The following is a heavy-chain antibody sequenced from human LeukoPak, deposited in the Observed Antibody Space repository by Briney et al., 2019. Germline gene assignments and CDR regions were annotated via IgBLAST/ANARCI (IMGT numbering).Heavy chain of an antibody. D-gene: IGHD3-10*01. J-gene: IGHJ4*02. CDR2: ISSNGGST. CDR1: GFTFSSYA. V-gene: IGHV3-64*01. Sequence: SGGSLRLSCAASGFTFSSYAMHWVRQAPGKGLEYVSAISSNGGSTYYANSVKGRFTISRDNSKNTLYLQMGSLRAEDMAVYYCARDYGSGTYDYWGQGTLVTVSS. CDR3: ARDYGSGTYDY.